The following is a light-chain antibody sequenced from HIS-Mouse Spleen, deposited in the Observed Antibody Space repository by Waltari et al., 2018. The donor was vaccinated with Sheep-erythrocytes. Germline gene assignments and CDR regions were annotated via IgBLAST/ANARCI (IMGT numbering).Light chain of an antibody. CDR3: QAWDSSTAV. J-gene: IGLJ2*01. V-gene: IGLV3-1*01. CDR2: QDS. CDR1: KLGDKY. Sequence: SYELTQPPSVSVSPGQTASITCSGDKLGDKYAYWYQQKPGQSPVLVIYQDSKRPSGTPERFSGDNSGNRATLTISGTKAMDEADYYCQAWDSSTAVFGGGTKLTVL.